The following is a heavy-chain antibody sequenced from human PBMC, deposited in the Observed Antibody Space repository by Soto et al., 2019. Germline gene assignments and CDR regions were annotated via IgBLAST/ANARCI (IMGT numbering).Heavy chain of an antibody. D-gene: IGHD6-13*01. V-gene: IGHV3-72*01. J-gene: IGHJ6*02. CDR2: TRNRANSYTT. CDR3: TRGAGMAAAVIRYFYAMDV. CDR1: GFTLSDHY. Sequence: GGSLRLSCAASGFTLSDHYMDWVRQAPGKGLEWVGRTRNRANSYTTEYAASVKGRFTISRDESKNSLYLQMNSLKTEDTAVYYCTRGAGMAAAVIRYFYAMDVWGQGTTVTVSS.